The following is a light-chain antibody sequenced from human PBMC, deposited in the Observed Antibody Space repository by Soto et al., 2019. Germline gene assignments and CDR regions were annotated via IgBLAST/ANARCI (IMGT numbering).Light chain of an antibody. CDR3: KQYGTSEII. CDR1: QSLTNSF. V-gene: IGKV3-20*01. Sequence: EIVLTQSPGTLSLSPGERVTLSCRASQSLTNSFIAWYQQRPGQAPRLLIYDTSSRASGIPDRFSGSGSGTDFTLTISRLETEDFAVFYCKQYGTSEIIFGQGTRLEI. CDR2: DTS. J-gene: IGKJ5*01.